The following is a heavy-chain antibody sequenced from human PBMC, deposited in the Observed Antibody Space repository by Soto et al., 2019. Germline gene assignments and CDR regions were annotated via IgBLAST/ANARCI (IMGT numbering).Heavy chain of an antibody. CDR1: GVSISSSSYY. D-gene: IGHD2-2*01. Sequence: PSETLSLTCTVSGVSISSSSYYWGWIRQPPGKGLEWIGSIYYSGSTYYNPPLKSRVTISVDTSKNQFSLKLSSVTAADTAVYYCARHWEGIVVVPAAIPTDAFDIWGQGTMVTVSS. V-gene: IGHV4-39*01. CDR2: IYYSGST. J-gene: IGHJ3*02. CDR3: ARHWEGIVVVPAAIPTDAFDI.